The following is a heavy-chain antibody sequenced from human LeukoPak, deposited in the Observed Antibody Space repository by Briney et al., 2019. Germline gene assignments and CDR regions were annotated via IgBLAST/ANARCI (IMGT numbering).Heavy chain of an antibody. Sequence: PGGSLRLSCAASGFTFSSYAMSWVRQAPGKGLGWVSAISGSGGSTYYADSVKGRFTISRDNSKNTLYLQMNSLRAEDTAVYYCAKSGWVGESPFDYWGQGTLVTVSS. CDR1: GFTFSSYA. D-gene: IGHD3-10*01. J-gene: IGHJ4*02. CDR2: ISGSGGST. V-gene: IGHV3-23*01. CDR3: AKSGWVGESPFDY.